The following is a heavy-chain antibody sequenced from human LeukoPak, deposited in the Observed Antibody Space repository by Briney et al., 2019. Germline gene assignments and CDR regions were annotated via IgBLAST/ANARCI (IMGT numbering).Heavy chain of an antibody. CDR1: GYSISSGYY. J-gene: IGHJ5*02. Sequence: PSETLSLTCTVSGYSISSGYYWGWIRQPPGKGLEWIGSIYHSGSTYYNPSLKSRVTISVDTSKNQFSLKLSSVTAADTAVYYCARGRSVKRYFGWLRAPAFGPWGQGTLVTVSS. CDR3: ARGRSVKRYFGWLRAPAFGP. CDR2: IYHSGST. V-gene: IGHV4-38-2*02. D-gene: IGHD3-9*01.